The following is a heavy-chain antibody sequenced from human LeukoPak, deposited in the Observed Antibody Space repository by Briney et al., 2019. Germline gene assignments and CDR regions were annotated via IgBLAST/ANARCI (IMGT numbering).Heavy chain of an antibody. V-gene: IGHV3-30*18. CDR2: ISYDGSNK. J-gene: IGHJ4*02. CDR1: GFTFSNYG. D-gene: IGHD3-9*01. CDR3: AKSRHYDILTGYYIY. Sequence: GGSLRLSCAASGFTFSNYGMHWVRQAPGKGLEWVAVISYDGSNKYYADSVKGRFTISRDNSKTTQYLQMNSLRAEDTAVYYCAKSRHYDILTGYYIYWGQGTLVTVSS.